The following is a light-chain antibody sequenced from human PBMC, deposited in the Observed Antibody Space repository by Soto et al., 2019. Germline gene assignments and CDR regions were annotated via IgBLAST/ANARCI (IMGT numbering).Light chain of an antibody. V-gene: IGLV2-8*01. CDR1: STDVGGYNS. Sequence: QSALTQPPSASGSAGQSVTISCTGTSTDVGGYNSVSWYQQHPGKAPKLMIYEVSKRPSGVPDRFSGSKSGNTASLTVSGLQAEDEADYYCSSYAGNNIHYVFVTGTKVTVL. CDR2: EVS. CDR3: SSYAGNNIHYV. J-gene: IGLJ1*01.